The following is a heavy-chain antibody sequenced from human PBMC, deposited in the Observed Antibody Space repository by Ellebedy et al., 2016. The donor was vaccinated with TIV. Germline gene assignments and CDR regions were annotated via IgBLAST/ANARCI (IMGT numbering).Heavy chain of an antibody. CDR3: ARVTGAAADLDY. Sequence: SETLSLTCAVYGGSFSGYYWSWIRQPPGKGLEWIGEINHSGSTNYNPSLKSRVTISVDTSKNQFSLKLNSVTAADTAVYYCARVTGAAADLDYWGQGTLVTVSS. CDR1: GGSFSGYY. V-gene: IGHV4-34*01. D-gene: IGHD6-25*01. CDR2: INHSGST. J-gene: IGHJ4*02.